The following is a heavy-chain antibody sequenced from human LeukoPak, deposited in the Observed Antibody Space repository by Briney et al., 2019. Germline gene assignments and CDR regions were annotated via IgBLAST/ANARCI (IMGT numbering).Heavy chain of an antibody. Sequence: GGSLRLSCAASGFTFSGSAMHWVRQASGKGLEWVGRIRSKANSYATAYAASVKGRFTIARDDSKNMAYLQMNSLKTEDTAVYYCTTASFGLFDYWGQGTLVTVSS. V-gene: IGHV3-73*01. CDR2: IRSKANSYAT. CDR3: TTASFGLFDY. D-gene: IGHD3-10*01. CDR1: GFTFSGSA. J-gene: IGHJ4*02.